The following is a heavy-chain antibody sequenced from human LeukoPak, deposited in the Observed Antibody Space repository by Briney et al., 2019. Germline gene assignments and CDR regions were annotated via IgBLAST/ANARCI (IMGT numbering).Heavy chain of an antibody. CDR3: ARFHHGYSYGYSFDY. D-gene: IGHD5-18*01. Sequence: GSLRLSCAASGFTFSSYWMHWVRQAPGKGLVWVSRINSDGSSTSYADSVKGRFTISRDNAKNTLYLQMYSLRAEDTAVYYCARFHHGYSYGYSFDYWGQGTLVTVSS. J-gene: IGHJ4*02. V-gene: IGHV3-74*01. CDR2: INSDGSST. CDR1: GFTFSSYW.